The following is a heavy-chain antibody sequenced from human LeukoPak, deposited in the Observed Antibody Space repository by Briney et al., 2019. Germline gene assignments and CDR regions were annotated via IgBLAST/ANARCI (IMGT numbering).Heavy chain of an antibody. D-gene: IGHD3-9*01. V-gene: IGHV4-61*08. J-gene: IGHJ4*02. CDR3: ARHGLLRYFDWLSYYFDY. CDR1: GGSVSNAGYY. CDR2: IYYSGST. Sequence: SETLSLTYTVSGGSVSNAGYYWTWIRQPPGKGLEWIGYIYYSGSTNYNPSLKSRVTISVDTSKNQFSLKLSSVTAADTAVYYCARHGLLRYFDWLSYYFDYWGQGTLVTVSS.